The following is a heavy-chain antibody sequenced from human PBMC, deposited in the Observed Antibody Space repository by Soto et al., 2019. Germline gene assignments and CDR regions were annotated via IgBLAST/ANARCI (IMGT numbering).Heavy chain of an antibody. CDR2: ITDDGSTT. D-gene: IGHD6-6*01. CDR1: GFIFSMYW. J-gene: IGHJ4*02. Sequence: GGSLRLSCETSGFIFSMYWMHWVRQVPGKGPQWVARITDDGSTTYYADSVKGRFTISRDNSKNTLYLQMNSLRAEDTAVYYCAKEFRPAAGMYSSSIDYWGQGTLVTVSS. V-gene: IGHV3-NL1*01. CDR3: AKEFRPAAGMYSSSIDY.